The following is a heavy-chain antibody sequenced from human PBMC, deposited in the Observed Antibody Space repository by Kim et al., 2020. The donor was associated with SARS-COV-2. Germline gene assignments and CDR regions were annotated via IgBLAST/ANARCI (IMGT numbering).Heavy chain of an antibody. Sequence: GESLKISCKGSGYTFSTHWIAWVRQMPGKGLEWMGIIYLGDSDTRYSPSFQGQVTISADKSITTAYLQWSSLKASDTAMYYCARHIASTGYYSFDYWGQGTLVTVSS. D-gene: IGHD3-22*01. J-gene: IGHJ4*02. CDR3: ARHIASTGYYSFDY. CDR2: IYLGDSDT. V-gene: IGHV5-51*01. CDR1: GYTFSTHW.